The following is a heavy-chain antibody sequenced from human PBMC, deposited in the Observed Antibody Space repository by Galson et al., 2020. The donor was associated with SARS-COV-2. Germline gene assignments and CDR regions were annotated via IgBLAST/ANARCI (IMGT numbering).Heavy chain of an antibody. Sequence: SGPTLVKPTETLTLTCTVSGFSLSNARMGVSWIRQPPGKALEWLAHIFSNDEKSYSTSLKSRLTISKDTSKSQVVLTMTNMDPVDTATYYCARIGRTIYSNPPTDAFDIWGQGTMVTVSS. CDR1: GFSLSNARMG. V-gene: IGHV2-26*01. CDR2: IFSNDEK. J-gene: IGHJ3*02. CDR3: ARIGRTIYSNPPTDAFDI. D-gene: IGHD4-4*01.